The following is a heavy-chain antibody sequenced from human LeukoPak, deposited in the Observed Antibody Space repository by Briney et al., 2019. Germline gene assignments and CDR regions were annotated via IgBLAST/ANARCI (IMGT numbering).Heavy chain of an antibody. Sequence: SQTLSLTCAISGDSVSSNSAAWNWIRQSPSRGLEWLGRTYYRSKWYSDYAVSVKSRITINPDTSKNQFSRQLNSVNPEDTAVYYCARDQGYCSGGSCYYFDYWGQGALVTVSS. CDR3: ARDQGYCSGGSCYYFDY. V-gene: IGHV6-1*01. J-gene: IGHJ4*02. CDR2: TYYRSKWYS. CDR1: GDSVSSNSAA. D-gene: IGHD2-15*01.